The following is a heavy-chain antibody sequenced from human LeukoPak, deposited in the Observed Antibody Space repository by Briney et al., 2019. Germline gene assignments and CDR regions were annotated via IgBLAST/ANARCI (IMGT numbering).Heavy chain of an antibody. CDR2: INTNTGNP. J-gene: IGHJ4*02. CDR1: GYTFTSYA. V-gene: IGHV7-4-1*02. Sequence: ASVKVSCKASGYTFTSYAMNWVRQAPGQGLEWMGWINTNTGNPAYAQGFTGRFVFSLDTSVSTAYLQISSLRAEDTAVYYCARGSGLDYDILTGCYTLDYWGQGTLVTVSS. CDR3: ARGSGLDYDILTGCYTLDY. D-gene: IGHD3-9*01.